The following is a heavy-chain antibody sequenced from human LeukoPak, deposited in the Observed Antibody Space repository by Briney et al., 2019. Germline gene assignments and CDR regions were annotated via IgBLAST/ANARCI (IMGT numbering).Heavy chain of an antibody. V-gene: IGHV3-48*03. J-gene: IGHJ3*02. Sequence: PGGSLRLSCAASGFTFSSYEMNWVRQAPGKGLEWVSYISSSGSTIYYADSVKGRFTISRDNAKNSLDPQMNSLRGEDTAVYYCARGQSGSFPSGIDAFDIWGQGTMVTVSS. CDR1: GFTFSSYE. CDR3: ARGQSGSFPSGIDAFDI. CDR2: ISSSGSTI. D-gene: IGHD1-26*01.